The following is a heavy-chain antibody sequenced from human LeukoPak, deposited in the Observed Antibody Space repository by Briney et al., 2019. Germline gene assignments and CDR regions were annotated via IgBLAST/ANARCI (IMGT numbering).Heavy chain of an antibody. CDR3: AAGATTIHFDY. J-gene: IGHJ4*02. D-gene: IGHD1-26*01. CDR2: IIPIFGTA. V-gene: IGHV1-69*06. Sequence: SVKVSCKASGYTFTGYYMHWVRQAPGQGLEWMGGIIPIFGTANYAQKLQGRVTITADKSTSTAYMELSSLRSEDTAVYYCAAGATTIHFDYWGQGTLVTVSS. CDR1: GYTFTGYY.